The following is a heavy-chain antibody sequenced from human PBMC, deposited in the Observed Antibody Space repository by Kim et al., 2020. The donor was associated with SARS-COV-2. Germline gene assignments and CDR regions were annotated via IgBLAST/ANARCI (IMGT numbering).Heavy chain of an antibody. D-gene: IGHD2-21*02. J-gene: IGHJ4*02. CDR2: ISYDGSNK. V-gene: IGHV3-33*05. Sequence: GGSLRLSCAASGFTFSSYGMHWVRQAPGKGLEWVAVISYDGSNKYYADSVKGRFTISRDNSKNTLYLQMNSLRAEDTAVYYCAIPEGGDCEWGCYFDYWGQGTLVTFSS. CDR3: AIPEGGDCEWGCYFDY. CDR1: GFTFSSYG.